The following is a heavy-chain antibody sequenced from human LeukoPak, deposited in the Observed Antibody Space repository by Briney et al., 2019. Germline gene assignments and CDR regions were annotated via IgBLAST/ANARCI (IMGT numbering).Heavy chain of an antibody. CDR1: GYTFTGYY. CDR3: ARGGLDV. Sequence: ASVKVSCKASGYTFTGYYMHWVRQAPGQGLEWMGWMNPNSGNTGYAQKLQGRVTMTTDTSTSTAYMELRSLRSDDTAVYYCARGGLDVWGKGTTVTVSS. CDR2: MNPNSGNT. J-gene: IGHJ6*04. V-gene: IGHV1-8*02.